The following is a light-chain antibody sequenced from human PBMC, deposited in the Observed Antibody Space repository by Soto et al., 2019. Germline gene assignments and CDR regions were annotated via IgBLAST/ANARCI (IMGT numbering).Light chain of an antibody. J-gene: IGKJ1*01. Sequence: DIQMTQSPSTLSGSVGYRVTITYLASQTISSWLAWYQQKPGKAPKLLIYKASTLKSGVPSRFSGSGSGTEFTLTISSLQPDDFETYYCQHYNSYSEAFGQGTKVDIK. CDR3: QHYNSYSEA. V-gene: IGKV1-5*03. CDR2: KAS. CDR1: QTISSW.